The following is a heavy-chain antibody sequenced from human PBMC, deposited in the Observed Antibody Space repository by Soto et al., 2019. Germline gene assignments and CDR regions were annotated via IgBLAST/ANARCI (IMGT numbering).Heavy chain of an antibody. CDR3: ARVNYGDYYYGMDV. CDR1: GGSINYSY. Sequence: SETLSLTCTVSGGSINYSYWTWIRQPPGKGLEWIGYISYTGSANYNASLKSRLTISVDTSKNQFSLKLSSVTAADTTLYYCARVNYGDYYYGMDVWGQGTTVTVSS. J-gene: IGHJ6*02. V-gene: IGHV4-59*01. D-gene: IGHD4-17*01. CDR2: ISYTGSA.